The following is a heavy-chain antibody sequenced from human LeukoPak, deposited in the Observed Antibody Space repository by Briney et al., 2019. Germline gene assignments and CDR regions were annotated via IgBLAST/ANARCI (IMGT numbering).Heavy chain of an antibody. CDR2: ISGSGGST. CDR3: AETPEDFWSGYQGHFEGRRDY. V-gene: IGHV3-23*01. J-gene: IGHJ4*02. D-gene: IGHD3-3*01. CDR1: GFTFSSYA. Sequence: PGGSLRLSCAASGFTFSSYAMSWVRQAPGKGLEWVSAISGSGGSTYYADSVKGRFTISRDNSKNTLYLQMNSLRAEDTAVYYCAETPEDFWSGYQGHFEGRRDYWGQGTLVTVSS.